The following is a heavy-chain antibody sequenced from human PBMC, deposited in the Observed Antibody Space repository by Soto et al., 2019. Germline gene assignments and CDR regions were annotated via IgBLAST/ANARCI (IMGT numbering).Heavy chain of an antibody. V-gene: IGHV3-30*18. D-gene: IGHD1-26*01. J-gene: IGHJ6*02. CDR3: AKDAGSLYGMDV. CDR1: GFTFSSYG. Sequence: HPGGSLRLSCAASGFTFSSYGMRWVRQAPGKGLEWVAVISYDGSNKYYADSVEGRFTISRDNSKNTLYLQMNSLRAEDTAVYYCAKDAGSLYGMDVWGQGNPVTVYS. CDR2: ISYDGSNK.